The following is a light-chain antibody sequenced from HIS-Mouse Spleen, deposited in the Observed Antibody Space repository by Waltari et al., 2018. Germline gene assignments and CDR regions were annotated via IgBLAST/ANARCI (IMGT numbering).Light chain of an antibody. CDR1: SSDVGGYNY. CDR2: DVS. CDR3: SSYTSSSFNVV. Sequence: QSALTQPASVSGSPGQSITIPCTGTSSDVGGYNYVPWYQKHPGKAPKLMIYDVSNLPSGVSNRFSGSKSGNTASLTISGLQAEDEADYYCSSYTSSSFNVVFGGGTKLTVL. V-gene: IGLV2-14*03. J-gene: IGLJ2*01.